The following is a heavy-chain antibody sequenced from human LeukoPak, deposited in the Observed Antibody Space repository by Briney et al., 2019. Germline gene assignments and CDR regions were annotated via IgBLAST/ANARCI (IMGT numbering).Heavy chain of an antibody. V-gene: IGHV7-4-1*02. D-gene: IGHD2-15*01. CDR1: GYTFTSYA. CDR2: INTNTGNP. CDR3: ARAADIVVVVAAKYNWVDP. J-gene: IGHJ5*02. Sequence: ASVKVSCKASGYTFTSYAMNWVRQAPGQGLEWMGWINTNTGNPTYAQGFTGRFVFSLDTSVSTAYLQINSLKAEDTAVYYCARAADIVVVVAAKYNWVDPWGQGTLVTVFS.